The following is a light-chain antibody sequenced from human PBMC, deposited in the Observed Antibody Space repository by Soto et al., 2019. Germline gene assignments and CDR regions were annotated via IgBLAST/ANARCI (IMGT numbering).Light chain of an antibody. CDR1: QGISSL. CDR3: QQANSFPLT. J-gene: IGKJ4*01. V-gene: IGKV1-12*01. CDR2: TAS. Sequence: DIQMTQSPSSVSASVGDRVTITCRASQGISSLLAWYQQKPGKAPNLLIHTASSLQSGVPSRFSGTGSGTEFTLTIRSLQPGDFATYYCQQANSFPLTFGGGTKVEIK.